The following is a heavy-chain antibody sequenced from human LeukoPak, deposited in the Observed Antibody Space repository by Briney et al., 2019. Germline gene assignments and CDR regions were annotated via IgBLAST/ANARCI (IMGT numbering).Heavy chain of an antibody. CDR3: ARERIADRHAFDI. CDR1: GFTFSDYY. V-gene: IGHV3-11*06. CDR2: ISSSSSYT. J-gene: IGHJ3*02. D-gene: IGHD6-13*01. Sequence: GGSLRLSCAASGFTFSDYYMSWIRQAPGKGLEWVSYISSSSSYTNYADSVKGRFTIPRDNAENSLYLQMNSLRAGDTAVYYCARERIADRHAFDIWGQGTMVTVSS.